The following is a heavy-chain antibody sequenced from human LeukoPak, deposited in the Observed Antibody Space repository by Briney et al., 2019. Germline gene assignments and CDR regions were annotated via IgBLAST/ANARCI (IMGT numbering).Heavy chain of an antibody. Sequence: GGFLRLSCAASGFTFSSYAMSWVRQAPGKGLEWVSAISGSGGSTYYADSVKGRFTISRDNSKNTLYLQMNSLRAEDTALYYCAKDMGIAAAGFDYWGQGTLVTVSS. CDR2: ISGSGGST. V-gene: IGHV3-23*01. CDR1: GFTFSSYA. CDR3: AKDMGIAAAGFDY. J-gene: IGHJ4*02. D-gene: IGHD6-13*01.